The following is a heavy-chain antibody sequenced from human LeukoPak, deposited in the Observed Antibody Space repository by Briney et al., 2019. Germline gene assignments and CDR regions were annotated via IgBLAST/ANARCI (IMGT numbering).Heavy chain of an antibody. CDR2: LYHSDSV. Sequence: PSETLSLTCAVSGYSVNNGYYWVWIRQPPGKGLEWIGSLYHSDSVYYNTALQSRVSMSVDTSKNQFYLKLSFVTAADTAVYYCARQHDSFFYYYVDVWGSGTTVTVSS. CDR3: ARQHDSFFYYYVDV. V-gene: IGHV4-38-2*01. CDR1: GYSVNNGYY. J-gene: IGHJ6*03.